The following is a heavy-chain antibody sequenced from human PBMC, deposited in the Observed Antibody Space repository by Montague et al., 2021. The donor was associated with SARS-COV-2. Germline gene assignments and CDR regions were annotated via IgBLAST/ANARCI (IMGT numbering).Heavy chain of an antibody. V-gene: IGHV3-23*03. Sequence: SLRLSFAASGFTFSSYAMSWVRQAPGKGLEWVSLIYSGSSRAYYGDSVKGRFTISRDDSKSILYLEMRSLRAKDTALYYCAKSIGHFYASGSYLYDYWGQGTLVTVSS. CDR3: AKSIGHFYASGSYLYDY. D-gene: IGHD3-10*01. J-gene: IGHJ4*02. CDR2: IYSGSSRA. CDR1: GFTFSSYA.